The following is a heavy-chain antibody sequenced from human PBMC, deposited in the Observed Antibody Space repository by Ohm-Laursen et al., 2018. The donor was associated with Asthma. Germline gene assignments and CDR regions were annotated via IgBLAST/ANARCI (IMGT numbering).Heavy chain of an antibody. D-gene: IGHD2-2*02. J-gene: IGHJ3*01. CDR3: AHSVCSTSCYTAFDV. V-gene: IGHV2-5*02. CDR2: LLWDDDK. Sequence: TQTLTLTCAFSGFSLSTSGVGVGWIRQPPGKALEWLAFLLWDDDKRYSPSLRSRLSISKDTSKNQVVLTMTNMDPVDAATYYCAHSVCSTSCYTAFDVWGQGTMVTVSS. CDR1: GFSLSTSGVG.